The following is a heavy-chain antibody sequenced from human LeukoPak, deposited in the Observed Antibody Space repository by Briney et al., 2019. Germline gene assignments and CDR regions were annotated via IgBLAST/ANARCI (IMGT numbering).Heavy chain of an antibody. V-gene: IGHV3-30*02. CDR2: IRYDGSNK. D-gene: IGHD6-13*01. CDR1: GFTFSSYA. J-gene: IGHJ4*02. Sequence: GGSLRLSCAASGFTFSSYAMSWVRQAPGKGLEWVAFIRYDGSNKYYADSVKGRFTISRDNSKNTLYLQMNSLRAEDTAVFYCAKDLTPAADGTYFDYWGQGTLVTVSS. CDR3: AKDLTPAADGTYFDY.